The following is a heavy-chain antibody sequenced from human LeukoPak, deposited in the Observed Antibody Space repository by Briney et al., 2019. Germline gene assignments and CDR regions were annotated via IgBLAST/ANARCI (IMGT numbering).Heavy chain of an antibody. CDR2: FDGNGPNT. V-gene: IGHV3-23*01. Sequence: GGSLRLSCVASGITFSSFAMTWVRQAPGKGLEWVSGFDGNGPNTYYADSVKGRWTISRDNSRNTLYLEMNSLRPEDTAIYYCAKPRTTGLGWAQFDYWGQGSLVTVSS. CDR3: AKPRTTGLGWAQFDY. J-gene: IGHJ4*02. D-gene: IGHD2-8*02. CDR1: GITFSSFA.